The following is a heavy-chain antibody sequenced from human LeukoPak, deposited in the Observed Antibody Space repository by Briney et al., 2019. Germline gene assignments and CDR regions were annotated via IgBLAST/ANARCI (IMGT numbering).Heavy chain of an antibody. D-gene: IGHD2-15*01. CDR2: INPHNGNT. J-gene: IGHJ4*02. CDR3: ARDLRVYCSGGSCYPPLGY. Sequence: ASVKVSCKTSGYTFTNYGVHWVRQAPGQGLEWMGQINPHNGNTNYAQRLQGRVTMTRDTSISTAYMELSRLRSDDTAVYYCARDLRVYCSGGSCYPPLGYWGQGTLVTVSS. CDR1: GYTFTNYG. V-gene: IGHV1-18*01.